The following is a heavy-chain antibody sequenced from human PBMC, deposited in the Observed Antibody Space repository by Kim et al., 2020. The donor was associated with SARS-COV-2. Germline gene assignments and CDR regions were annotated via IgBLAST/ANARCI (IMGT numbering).Heavy chain of an antibody. Sequence: SGPTLVNPTQTLTLTCTFSGFSLSTSGVGVGWIRQPPGKALEWLALIYWDDGKRYSPSLKSRLTITKHTSKNQVVLTMTNMDPVDTATYYCAHSGVATIVDYWGQGTLVTVSS. CDR3: AHSGVATIVDY. V-gene: IGHV2-5*02. CDR2: IYWDDGK. D-gene: IGHD5-12*01. J-gene: IGHJ4*02. CDR1: GFSLSTSGVG.